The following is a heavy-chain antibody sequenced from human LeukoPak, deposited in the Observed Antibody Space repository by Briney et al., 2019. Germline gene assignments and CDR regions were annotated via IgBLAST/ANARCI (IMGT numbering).Heavy chain of an antibody. V-gene: IGHV3-64*01. CDR2: ISYNGSQI. J-gene: IGHJ4*02. CDR1: GFTFSIYA. CDR3: VRDRGGSGWYYFDY. D-gene: IGHD6-19*01. Sequence: GGSLRLSCAASGFTFSIYAMHWVRQAPGKGLEHVSGISYNGSQIYYGNSVKDRFTISRDNAKNTVYLQMASVRVDDMAVYYCVRDRGGSGWYYFDYWGQGTLVTVSS.